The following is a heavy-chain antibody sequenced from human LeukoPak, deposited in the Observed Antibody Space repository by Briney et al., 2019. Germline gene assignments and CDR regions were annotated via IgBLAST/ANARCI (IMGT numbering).Heavy chain of an antibody. CDR2: IYYSGST. Sequence: SETLSLTCTVSGGSISSSSYYWGWIRQPPGKGLEWIVSIYYSGSTYYNPSLKSRVTISVDTSKNQFSLKLSSVTAADTAVYYCATLRPYGGTFDYWGQGTLVTVSS. D-gene: IGHD2-21*01. CDR1: GGSISSSSYY. J-gene: IGHJ4*02. CDR3: ATLRPYGGTFDY. V-gene: IGHV4-39*01.